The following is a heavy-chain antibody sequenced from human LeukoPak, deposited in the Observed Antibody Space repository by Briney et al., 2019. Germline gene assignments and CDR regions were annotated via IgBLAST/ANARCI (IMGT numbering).Heavy chain of an antibody. V-gene: IGHV3-23*01. J-gene: IGHJ4*02. CDR1: GFTFSNHG. Sequence: GGSLRLSCAASGFTFSNHGMNWVRQAPGKGLEWVSGISPGGDITYYADSVQGWFTISRDNSKNTLYLQMNSLRAEDTAIYYCARDERLLSFLKWGQGTLVTVSS. CDR2: ISPGGDIT. D-gene: IGHD3-3*01. CDR3: ARDERLLSFLK.